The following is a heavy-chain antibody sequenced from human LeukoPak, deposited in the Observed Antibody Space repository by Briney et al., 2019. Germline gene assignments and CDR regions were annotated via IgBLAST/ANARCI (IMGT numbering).Heavy chain of an antibody. J-gene: IGHJ6*03. V-gene: IGHV4-59*11. CDR3: GRDALVGYFSYYYVDV. CDR2: ISNSGST. D-gene: IGHD2-15*01. CDR1: GGSISSHY. Sequence: LETLSLTCTVSGGSISSHYWTWIRQSPVKGLEWIGDISNSGSTSYNPSLKSRVTISIDTSKNQFSLKLSSVTAADTAVYYCGRDALVGYFSYYYVDVWGKGTTVTVSS.